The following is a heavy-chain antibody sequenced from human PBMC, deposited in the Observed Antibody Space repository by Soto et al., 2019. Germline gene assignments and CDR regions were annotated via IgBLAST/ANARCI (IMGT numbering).Heavy chain of an antibody. CDR2: ISYSGSSI. J-gene: IGHJ5*01. CDR1: GGSVSGGSYF. D-gene: IGHD4-17*01. V-gene: IGHV4-61*01. CDR3: ARRQAGDYGHWFES. Sequence: PSETLSLTCTVSGGSVSGGSYFWSWLRQPPGKGLEWVASISYSGSSINYSPSLKSRVTISVDTSNNQFSLKVNSVAASDTAVYYCARRQAGDYGHWFESWGQGILVTVSS.